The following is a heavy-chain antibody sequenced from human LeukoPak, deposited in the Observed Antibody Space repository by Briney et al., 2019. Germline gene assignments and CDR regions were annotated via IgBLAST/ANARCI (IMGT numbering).Heavy chain of an antibody. D-gene: IGHD2-15*01. V-gene: IGHV4-30-2*01. CDR3: ARDSGRSLLLAI. Sequence: PSETLSLTCTVSGDSISSGGYYWSWIRQPPGQGLEWIGYMYHSGSTFYNPSLESRVTISVERSKNQFSLKLSSVTAADTAVYYCARDSGRSLLLAIWGQGTKVTVSS. J-gene: IGHJ3*02. CDR2: MYHSGST. CDR1: GDSISSGGYY.